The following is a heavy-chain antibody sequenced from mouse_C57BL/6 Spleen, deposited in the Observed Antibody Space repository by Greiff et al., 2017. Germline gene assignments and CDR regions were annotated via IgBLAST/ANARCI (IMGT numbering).Heavy chain of an antibody. CDR2: INYDGSST. J-gene: IGHJ3*01. V-gene: IGHV5-16*01. Sequence: EVMLVESEGGLVQPGSSLKLSCTASGFTFSDYYMAWVRQVPEKGLEWVANINYDGSSTYYLDSLKSRFIISIDNAKNILYLQMSSLKSEDTATYYCARTVVGRSWFAYWGQGTLVTVTA. CDR1: GFTFSDYY. D-gene: IGHD1-1*01. CDR3: ARTVVGRSWFAY.